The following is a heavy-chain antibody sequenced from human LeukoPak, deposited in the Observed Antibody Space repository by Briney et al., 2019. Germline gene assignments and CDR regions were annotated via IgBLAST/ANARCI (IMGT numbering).Heavy chain of an antibody. CDR3: ARERHLDV. V-gene: IGHV3-7*01. CDR1: GFTFSSYA. J-gene: IGHJ6*02. Sequence: PGGSLRLSCAASGFTFSSYAMNWVRQAPGKGLEWVANVNHDGSEKRYVDSVKGRFTISRDNAKNSLYLQMNSLRAEDTAVYYCARERHLDVWGQGTTVTVS. CDR2: VNHDGSEK.